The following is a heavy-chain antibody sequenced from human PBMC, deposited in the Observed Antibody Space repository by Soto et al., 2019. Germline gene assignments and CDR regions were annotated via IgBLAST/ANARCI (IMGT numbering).Heavy chain of an antibody. CDR2: ISSNSRII. CDR1: GFSLSTFA. Sequence: EVQLVESGGGLVQPGGSLRLSCAASGFSLSTFAMNWVRQAPGKGLERISYISSNSRIIYYADSVKGRFTISRDNARNSLLLQMNSLRDEDTALYYCARAIDFSNGEKIGFDVWGQGTAVTVSS. V-gene: IGHV3-48*02. J-gene: IGHJ6*02. D-gene: IGHD3-3*01. CDR3: ARAIDFSNGEKIGFDV.